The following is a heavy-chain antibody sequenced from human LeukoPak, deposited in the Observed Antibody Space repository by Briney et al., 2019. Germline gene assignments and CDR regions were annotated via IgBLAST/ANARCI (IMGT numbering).Heavy chain of an antibody. Sequence: GGSLRLSCAASGFTFSSYSMNWVRQAPGKGLEWVSSISGSSIYIYYADSVKGRFTISRDNSKNTLYLQMNSLRAEDTAVYYCARRAGAYSHPYDYWGQETLVTVSS. CDR2: ISGSSIYI. CDR1: GFTFSSYS. V-gene: IGHV3-21*04. J-gene: IGHJ4*02. D-gene: IGHD4/OR15-4a*01. CDR3: ARRAGAYSHPYDY.